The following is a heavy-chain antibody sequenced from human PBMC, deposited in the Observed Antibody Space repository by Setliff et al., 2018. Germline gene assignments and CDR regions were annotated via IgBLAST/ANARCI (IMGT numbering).Heavy chain of an antibody. D-gene: IGHD6-13*01. CDR2: TIPIFGTT. CDR1: GGTFSSYG. V-gene: IGHV1-69*05. CDR3: ARDRVLGSTWYELIASDF. Sequence: SVKVSCKASGGTFSSYGISWVRQAPGQGLEWMGGTIPIFGTTNYAQKFQGRVTIITDESTSTAYMELRSLRSDDTAVYFCARDRVLGSTWYELIASDFWGQGTLVTVSS. J-gene: IGHJ4*02.